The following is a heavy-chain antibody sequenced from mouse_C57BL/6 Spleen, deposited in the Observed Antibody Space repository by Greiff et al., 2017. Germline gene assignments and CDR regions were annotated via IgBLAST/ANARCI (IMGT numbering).Heavy chain of an antibody. CDR2: INPSNGGT. CDR1: GYTFTSYW. CDR3: AGGGGGGYDWYFDV. J-gene: IGHJ1*03. Sequence: QVQLQQPGTELVKPGASVKLSCKASGYTFTSYWMHWVKQRPGQGLEWIGNINPSNGGTNYNEKFKSKATLTVDKSSSTAYMQLSSLTSEDSAVYYCAGGGGGGYDWYFDVWGTGTTVTVSS. V-gene: IGHV1-53*01. D-gene: IGHD2-2*01.